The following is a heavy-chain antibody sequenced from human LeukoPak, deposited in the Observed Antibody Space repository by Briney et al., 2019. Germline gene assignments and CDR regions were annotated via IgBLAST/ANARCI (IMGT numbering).Heavy chain of an antibody. Sequence: PSETLSLTCTVSGDSVSDYYWNWIRQPPGKGPEWIGYIHHSGSTNNNPSLRSRVTMSVDTSKNQFSLDLISVTSADTAVYYCARWSDGNHHFDCWGQGTLVTVSA. D-gene: IGHD1-14*01. CDR3: ARWSDGNHHFDC. J-gene: IGHJ4*02. CDR2: IHHSGST. V-gene: IGHV4-59*02. CDR1: GDSVSDYY.